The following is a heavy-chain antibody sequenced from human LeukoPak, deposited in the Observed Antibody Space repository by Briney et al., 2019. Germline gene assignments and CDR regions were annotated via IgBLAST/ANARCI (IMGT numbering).Heavy chain of an antibody. CDR2: IWYEGSNK. D-gene: IGHD2-21*02. Sequence: PTGGSLRLSCAASGFTFSSYGMHWVRQAPGKGLEWVAVIWYEGSNKYYADSVKGRFTISRDNSKNTLYLQMNSLRAEDTAVYYCARDRHIVVVTAMKGWQYYYYGMDVWGQGSTVTVSS. CDR3: ARDRHIVVVTAMKGWQYYYYGMDV. V-gene: IGHV3-30*19. J-gene: IGHJ6*02. CDR1: GFTFSSYG.